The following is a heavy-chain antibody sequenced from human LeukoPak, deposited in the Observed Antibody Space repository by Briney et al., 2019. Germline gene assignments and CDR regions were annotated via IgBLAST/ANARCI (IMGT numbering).Heavy chain of an antibody. J-gene: IGHJ6*02. V-gene: IGHV1-8*02. CDR1: GGTFSSYA. D-gene: IGHD3-9*01. CDR3: ARVRYFDWGYYYGMDV. CDR2: IIPNSGNT. Sequence: ASVNVSCKASGGTFSSYAISWVRQAPGQGLEWMGRIIPNSGNTGYAQKFQGRVTMTRNTSINTAYMELSSLRSEDTAVYYCARVRYFDWGYYYGMDVWGQGTTVTVSS.